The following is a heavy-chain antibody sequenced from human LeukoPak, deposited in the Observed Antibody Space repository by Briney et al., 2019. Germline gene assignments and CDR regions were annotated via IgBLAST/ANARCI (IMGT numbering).Heavy chain of an antibody. Sequence: GGSLRLSCAASGFTFSCYSMNWVRQAPGKGLEWVSSISSSSSYIYYADSVKGRFTISRDNAKNSLYLQMNSLRAEDTAVYYCAREESSQLNGMDVWGKGTTVTVSS. V-gene: IGHV3-21*01. CDR2: ISSSSSYI. D-gene: IGHD5-24*01. J-gene: IGHJ6*04. CDR1: GFTFSCYS. CDR3: AREESSQLNGMDV.